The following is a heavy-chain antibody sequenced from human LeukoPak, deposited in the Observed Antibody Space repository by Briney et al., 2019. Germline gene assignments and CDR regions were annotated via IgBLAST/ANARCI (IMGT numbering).Heavy chain of an antibody. D-gene: IGHD3-22*01. CDR1: GYIFIDYY. CDR2: MNPNNGDT. CDR3: ARPFYYDSRGEAFDI. V-gene: IGHV1-2*02. J-gene: IGHJ3*02. Sequence: ASVKVSCKASGYIFIDYYMHWVRQAPGQGLEWMGWMNPNNGDTNYAQKFQGRVTMTRDTSVTTVYMELSSLRSEDTAVYYCARPFYYDSRGEAFDIWGQGTMVTVSS.